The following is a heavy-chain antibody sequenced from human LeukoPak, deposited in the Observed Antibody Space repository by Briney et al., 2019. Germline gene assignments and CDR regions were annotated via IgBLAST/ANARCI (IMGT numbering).Heavy chain of an antibody. V-gene: IGHV1-24*01. CDR1: GYTLTELS. CDR3: ATSAPVLRFLEWLLLDY. Sequence: ASVKVSCKVSGYTLTELSMHWVRQAPGKGLEWMGGFDPEDGETIYAQKFQGRVTMTEDTSTDTAYMELSSLRSEDTAVYYCATSAPVLRFLEWLLLDYWGQGTLVTASS. D-gene: IGHD3-3*01. J-gene: IGHJ4*02. CDR2: FDPEDGET.